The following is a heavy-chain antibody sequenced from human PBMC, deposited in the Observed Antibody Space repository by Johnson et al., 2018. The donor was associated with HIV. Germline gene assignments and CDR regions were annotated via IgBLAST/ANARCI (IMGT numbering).Heavy chain of an antibody. Sequence: VQLVESGGGLVQPGGSLRLSCAASGFTFSSYWMSWVRQAPGKGLEWVSGISWNSGSIGYADSVKGRFTISRDNAKNSLYLQINSLRAEDTAVYYCARDPDWSAFDIWGQGTMVTVSS. CDR1: GFTFSSYW. CDR3: ARDPDWSAFDI. V-gene: IGHV3-9*01. J-gene: IGHJ3*02. CDR2: ISWNSGSI. D-gene: IGHD3-9*01.